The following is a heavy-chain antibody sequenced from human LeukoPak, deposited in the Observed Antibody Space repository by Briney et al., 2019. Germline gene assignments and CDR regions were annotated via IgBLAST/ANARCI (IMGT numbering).Heavy chain of an antibody. CDR2: IIPIFGTA. CDR3: ARDGVWGNSFTDY. D-gene: IGHD3-16*01. Sequence: GSSVKVSCKASGGTFSSYAISWVRQAPGQGLEWMGGIIPIFGTANYAQKFQGRITMTTDTSTSTAYMELRSLRSDDTAVYYCARDGVWGNSFTDYWGQGTLVTVSS. V-gene: IGHV1-69*05. J-gene: IGHJ4*02. CDR1: GGTFSSYA.